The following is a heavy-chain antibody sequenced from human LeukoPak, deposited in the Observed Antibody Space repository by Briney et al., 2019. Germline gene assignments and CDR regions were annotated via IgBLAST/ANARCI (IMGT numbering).Heavy chain of an antibody. Sequence: ASVKVSCKASGGTFSSYAISWVRQAPGQGLEWMGRIIPILGIANYAQKFQGRVTITADKSTSTAYMELSSLRSEDTAVYYCAREKYSCGGDCYGNWFDPWGQGTLVTVSS. D-gene: IGHD2-21*02. CDR2: IIPILGIA. CDR1: GGTFSSYA. CDR3: AREKYSCGGDCYGNWFDP. J-gene: IGHJ5*02. V-gene: IGHV1-69*04.